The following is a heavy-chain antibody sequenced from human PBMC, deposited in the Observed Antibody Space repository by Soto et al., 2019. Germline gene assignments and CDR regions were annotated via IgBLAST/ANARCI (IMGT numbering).Heavy chain of an antibody. CDR2: ISSSSSYT. J-gene: IGHJ6*02. CDR1: GFTFSDYY. V-gene: IGHV3-11*05. D-gene: IGHD6-19*01. Sequence: QVQLVESGGGLVKPGGSLRLSCAASGFTFSDYYMSWIRQAPGKGLEWVSYISSSSSYTNYADSGKGRFTISRVNSKNSLYLSMSSLSAVDSAVYYCAGDPGLAVAGSYYGMDVWGQGTTVTVSS. CDR3: AGDPGLAVAGSYYGMDV.